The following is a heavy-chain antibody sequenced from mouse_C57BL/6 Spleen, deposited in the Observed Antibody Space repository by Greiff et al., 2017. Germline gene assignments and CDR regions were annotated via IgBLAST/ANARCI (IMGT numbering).Heavy chain of an antibody. D-gene: IGHD1-1*01. V-gene: IGHV2-3*01. J-gene: IGHJ4*01. CDR2: IWGDGST. CDR3: ATVYGSSYGYAMDY. CDR1: GFSLTSYG. Sequence: VKVVESGPGLVAPSQSLSITCTVSGFSLTSYGVSWVRQPPGKGLEWLGVIWGDGSTNYHSALISRLSISKDNSKSQGFLKLNSLQTDDTATYYCATVYGSSYGYAMDYWGQGTSVTVSS.